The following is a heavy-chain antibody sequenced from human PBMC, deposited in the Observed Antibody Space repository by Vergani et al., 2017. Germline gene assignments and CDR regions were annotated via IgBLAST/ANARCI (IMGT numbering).Heavy chain of an antibody. D-gene: IGHD2-8*01. V-gene: IGHV4-4*02. CDR2: INHSGST. Sequence: VQLVESGGGLVKPGGSLRLSCAASGFTFSNAWMSWVRQAPGKGLEWIGEINHSGSTNYNPSLKSRVTISVDTSKNQFSLKLSSVTAADTAVYYCARGGCTKGVCYENYWGQGTLVTVSS. CDR3: ARGGCTKGVCYENY. J-gene: IGHJ4*02. CDR1: GFTFSNAW.